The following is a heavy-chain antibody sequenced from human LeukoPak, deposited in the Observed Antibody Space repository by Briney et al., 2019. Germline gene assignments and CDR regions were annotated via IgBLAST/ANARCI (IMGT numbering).Heavy chain of an antibody. J-gene: IGHJ4*02. CDR3: AKDSPLGFDY. CDR1: GFTFSSYG. CDR2: ISYDGSNK. Sequence: GGSLRLSCAASGFTFSSYGMHWVRQAPGKGLEWVAVISYDGSNKYYADSVKGRFTISRDNSKNTLYPQMNSLRAEDTAVYYCAKDSPLGFDYWGQGTLVTVSS. V-gene: IGHV3-30*18.